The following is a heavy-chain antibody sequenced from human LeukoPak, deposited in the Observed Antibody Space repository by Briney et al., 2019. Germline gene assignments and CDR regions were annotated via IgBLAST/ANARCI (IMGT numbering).Heavy chain of an antibody. V-gene: IGHV4-31*03. D-gene: IGHD3-9*01. CDR3: ATSGGGDILTGYYRFDY. CDR2: IYYSGST. J-gene: IGHJ4*02. CDR1: GGSIGSGGYY. Sequence: SETLSLTCTVSGGSIGSGGYYWSWIRQHPGKGLEWIGYIYYSGSTYYNPSLKSRVTISVDTSKNQFSLKLSSVTAADTAVYHCATSGGGDILTGYYRFDYWGQGTLVTVSS.